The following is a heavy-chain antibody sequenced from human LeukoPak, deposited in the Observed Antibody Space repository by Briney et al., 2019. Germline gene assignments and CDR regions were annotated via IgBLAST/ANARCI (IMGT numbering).Heavy chain of an antibody. CDR2: ISAYNGNT. V-gene: IGHV1-18*01. J-gene: IGHJ3*02. CDR1: GYTFTSYG. D-gene: IGHD1-14*01. Sequence: GASAKVSCKASGYTFTSYGISWVRQAPGQGLEWMGWISAYNGNTNYAQKLQGRVTMTTDTSTSTAYMELSSLRSEDTAVYYCARDSVWALTEDDAFDIWGQGTMVTVSS. CDR3: ARDSVWALTEDDAFDI.